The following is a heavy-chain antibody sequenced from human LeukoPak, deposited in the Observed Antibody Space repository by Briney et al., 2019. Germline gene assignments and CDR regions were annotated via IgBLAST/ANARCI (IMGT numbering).Heavy chain of an antibody. D-gene: IGHD5-12*01. CDR1: GYSISSGYY. J-gene: IGHJ6*03. Sequence: SETLSLTCAVSGYSISSGYYWGWIRQPPGKGLEWIGSMYHSGSTYYNPSLKSRVTISVDTSENQFSLKLTSVTAADTAVYFCARHRLSTTSGYAFDYMDVWGKGTTVTVPS. V-gene: IGHV4-38-2*01. CDR3: ARHRLSTTSGYAFDYMDV. CDR2: MYHSGST.